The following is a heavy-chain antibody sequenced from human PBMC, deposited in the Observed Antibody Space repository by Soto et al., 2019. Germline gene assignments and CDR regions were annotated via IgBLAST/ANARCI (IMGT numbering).Heavy chain of an antibody. V-gene: IGHV2-5*02. J-gene: IGHJ4*02. CDR2: IYWDDDK. Sequence: QITLKESGPTLVKPTQTLTLTCTFSGFSLSTSGVGVGWIRQPPGKALEWLALIYWDDDKRYSPSLKSRITTTKDPTKNQVVLTMPNMDPVDTATYYCAHSTPPGGPYRRGKHFYYWGQGTLVTVSS. D-gene: IGHD2-15*01. CDR1: GFSLSTSGVG. CDR3: AHSTPPGGPYRRGKHFYY.